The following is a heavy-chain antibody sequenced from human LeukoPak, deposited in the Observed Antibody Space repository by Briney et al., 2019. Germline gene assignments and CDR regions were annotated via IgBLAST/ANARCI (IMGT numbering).Heavy chain of an antibody. CDR1: GDSVSSNSVA. V-gene: IGHV6-1*01. Sequence: SQTLSLTCAISGDSVSSNSVAWNWIRQSPSRGLEWLGRTYYRSKWNNEYAESVRSRITINPDTSKNQFSLQLDSVTPEDTAAYYCARERYYFDYWGQGTLVTVSS. CDR3: ARERYYFDY. CDR2: TYYRSKWNN. J-gene: IGHJ4*02.